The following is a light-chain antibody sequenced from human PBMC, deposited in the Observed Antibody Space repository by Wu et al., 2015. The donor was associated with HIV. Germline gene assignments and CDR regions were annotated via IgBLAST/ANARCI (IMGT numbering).Light chain of an antibody. CDR3: QQYXEWPA. J-gene: IGKJ1*01. V-gene: IGKV3-15*01. Sequence: MVMTQSPATLSVSPGERATLSCRATKSVESDLVWYQQKPGQAPRIIIYGASTRAAGVPARFSGRGSGTEFTLTINNVQSEDFAVYICQQYXEWPAFGQGTKVEIK. CDR2: GAS. CDR1: KSVESD.